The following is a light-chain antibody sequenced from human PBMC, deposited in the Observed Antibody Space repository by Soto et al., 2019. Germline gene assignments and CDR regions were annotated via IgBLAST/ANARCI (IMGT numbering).Light chain of an antibody. J-gene: IGKJ2*01. CDR1: QSISGW. V-gene: IGKV1-5*01. Sequence: DIQMTQSPSTLSASVGDRVTLTCRASQSISGWMAWYQQKPGKAPKLLMHDASTLESGVPSRLSGSGSGTQFTLVISGLQPDDFATYYCQQCKSFPFTFGPGTKLAIK. CDR2: DAS. CDR3: QQCKSFPFT.